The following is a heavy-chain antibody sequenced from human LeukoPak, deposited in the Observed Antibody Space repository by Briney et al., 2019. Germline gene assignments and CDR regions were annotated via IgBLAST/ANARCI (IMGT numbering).Heavy chain of an antibody. CDR2: IFESGDT. CDR1: GGSTSNYY. Sequence: SETLSLTCTVSGGSTSNYYWSWIRQPPGKGLEWIAYIFESGDTRYNPSLKSRVTISLDTSKDQFSVTLISMTAADTALYYCARHPLRGGFDTWGQGVLVTVSP. CDR3: ARHPLRGGFDT. J-gene: IGHJ4*02. V-gene: IGHV4-59*08. D-gene: IGHD5-12*01.